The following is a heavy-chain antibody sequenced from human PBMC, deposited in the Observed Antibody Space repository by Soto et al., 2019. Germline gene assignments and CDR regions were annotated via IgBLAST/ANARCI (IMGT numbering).Heavy chain of an antibody. CDR3: ARVVVPAALYKWLDT. V-gene: IGHV1-18*01. J-gene: IGHJ5*02. CDR2: ISAYNGKT. CDR1: GYTFTSYG. Sequence: ASVKVSCKSSGYTFTSYGISWVRQAPGQGGEWMGVISAYNGKTNDAQKLQGRVTMTTETSTSTVYVELRSLRSDETAVYFCARVVVPAALYKWLDTWGQGILVTVSS. D-gene: IGHD2-2*01.